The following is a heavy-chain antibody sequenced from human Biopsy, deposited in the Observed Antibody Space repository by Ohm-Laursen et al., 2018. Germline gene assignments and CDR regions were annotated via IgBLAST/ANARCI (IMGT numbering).Heavy chain of an antibody. Sequence: SLVKVSCKVIGGTFSASGISWVRLAPGHGLEFVGGIIPIFQTTHYAQSFQGRVTIVADKSTSTAYMELSSLRSDDTAIYYCATVRGLVWFGELIAWGQGTLVTVSS. J-gene: IGHJ5*02. CDR3: ATVRGLVWFGELIA. V-gene: IGHV1-69*06. CDR1: GGTFSASG. D-gene: IGHD3-10*01. CDR2: IIPIFQTT.